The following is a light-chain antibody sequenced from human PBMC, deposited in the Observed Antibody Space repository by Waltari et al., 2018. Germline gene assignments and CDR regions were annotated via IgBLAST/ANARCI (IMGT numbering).Light chain of an antibody. CDR3: QVWDGSSDHWV. CDR2: DDS. Sequence: SSVLTQSPSVSVAPGPTARIPCGGDNIGSQSVHWYQQKPGQAPVLVVYDDSDRPSGIPERFSGSNSGNTATLTISRVEAGDEADYYCQVWDGSSDHWVFGGGTKLTVL. V-gene: IGLV3-21*02. CDR1: NIGSQS. J-gene: IGLJ3*02.